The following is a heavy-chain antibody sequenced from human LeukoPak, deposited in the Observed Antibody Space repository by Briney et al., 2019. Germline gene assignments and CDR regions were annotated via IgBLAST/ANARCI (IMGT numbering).Heavy chain of an antibody. J-gene: IGHJ4*02. Sequence: SETLSLTCTVSGVSIRSTTYYWSWIRQPPGKGLEWIGEINHSGSTNYNPSLKSRVTISVDTSKNQFSLKLSSVTAADTAVYYCARRPRGQSKPVTFDYWGQGTLVTVSS. CDR2: INHSGST. V-gene: IGHV4-39*07. CDR1: GVSIRSTTYY. CDR3: ARRPRGQSKPVTFDY. D-gene: IGHD1-14*01.